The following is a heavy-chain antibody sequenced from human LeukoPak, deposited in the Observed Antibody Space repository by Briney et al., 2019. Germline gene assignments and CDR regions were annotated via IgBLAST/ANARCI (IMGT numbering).Heavy chain of an antibody. D-gene: IGHD3-22*01. CDR1: GFTFSTYA. CDR3: AKTRRDYYPFDY. J-gene: IGHJ4*02. Sequence: GGSLRLSCAASGFTFSTYAMTWVRQAPGQGLEWVSGISGSGGTTYYSGSVKGRFTISRDNSKNTLYVQMNSLRAEDTAVYYCAKTRRDYYPFDYWGQGALVTVSS. CDR2: ISGSGGTT. V-gene: IGHV3-23*01.